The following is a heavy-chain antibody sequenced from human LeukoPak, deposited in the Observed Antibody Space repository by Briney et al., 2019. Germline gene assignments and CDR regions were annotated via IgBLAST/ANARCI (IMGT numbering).Heavy chain of an antibody. CDR2: IYYTGST. CDR3: ARASGGYYNNWFDP. D-gene: IGHD3-22*01. V-gene: IGHV4-59*01. Sequence: TSETLSLTCTVSDGSLSTYYWSWIRQPPGKGLEWMGYIYYTGSTNYNPSLKSRVTISVDTSKHQFSLKLSSVAAADTAVYFCARASGGYYNNWFDPWGQGTLVTVSS. J-gene: IGHJ5*02. CDR1: DGSLSTYY.